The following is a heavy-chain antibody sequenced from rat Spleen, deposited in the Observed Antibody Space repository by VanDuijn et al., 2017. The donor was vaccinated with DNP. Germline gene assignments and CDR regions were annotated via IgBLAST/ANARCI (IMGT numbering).Heavy chain of an antibody. Sequence: EVQLVESGGGLVQPGGSLKLSCAASGFPSSVYDMAWVRQAPKKGLEWVATISTSGGTTYYRDSVKGRFTISRENSENTVYLQMNSLRSDDTATYYCVRDSSSAYWGQGTLVTVSS. CDR1: GFPSSVYD. D-gene: IGHD1-2*01. J-gene: IGHJ3*01. V-gene: IGHV5S13*01. CDR3: VRDSSSAY. CDR2: ISTSGGTT.